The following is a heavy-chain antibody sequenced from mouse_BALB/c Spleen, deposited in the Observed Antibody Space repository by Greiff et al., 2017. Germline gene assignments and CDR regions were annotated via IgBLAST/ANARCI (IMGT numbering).Heavy chain of an antibody. CDR3: AKWLYGNYEGYYFDY. D-gene: IGHD2-1*01. CDR2: IHPNSGNT. V-gene: IGHV1S130*01. CDR1: GYTFTSYW. Sequence: QVQLQEPGSVLVRPGASVKLSCKASGYTFTSYWMHWAKQRPGQGLEWIGEIHPNSGNTNYNEKFKGKATLTVDTSSSTADVDLSSLTSEDSAVYYGAKWLYGNYEGYYFDYWGQGTTLTVSA. J-gene: IGHJ2*01.